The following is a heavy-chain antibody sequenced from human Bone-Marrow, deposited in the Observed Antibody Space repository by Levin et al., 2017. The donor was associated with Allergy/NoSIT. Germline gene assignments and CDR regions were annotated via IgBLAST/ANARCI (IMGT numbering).Heavy chain of an antibody. V-gene: IGHV3-23*01. Sequence: AGGSLRLSCAASGFTFSSYAMSWVRQAPGKGLEWVSAISGSGGSTYYADSVKGRFTISRDNSKNTLYLQMNSLRAEDTAVYYCAKASEGWPGAYYFDYWGQGTLVTVSS. D-gene: IGHD5-24*01. J-gene: IGHJ4*02. CDR3: AKASEGWPGAYYFDY. CDR1: GFTFSSYA. CDR2: ISGSGGST.